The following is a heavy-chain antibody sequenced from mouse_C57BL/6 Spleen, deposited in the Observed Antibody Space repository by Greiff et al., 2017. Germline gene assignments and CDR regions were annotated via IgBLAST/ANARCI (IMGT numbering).Heavy chain of an antibody. Sequence: VKLQESGPELVKPGASVKISCKASGYAFSSSWMNWVKQRPGKGLEWIGRIYPGDGDTNYNGKFKGKATLTADKSSSTAYMQLSSLTSEDSAVYFCASNYGVYYYAMDYWGQGTSVTVSS. CDR3: ASNYGVYYYAMDY. V-gene: IGHV1-82*01. CDR1: GYAFSSSW. J-gene: IGHJ4*01. CDR2: IYPGDGDT. D-gene: IGHD1-1*01.